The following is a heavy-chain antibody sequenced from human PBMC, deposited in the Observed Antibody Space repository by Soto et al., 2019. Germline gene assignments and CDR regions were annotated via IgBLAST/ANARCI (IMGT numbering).Heavy chain of an antibody. J-gene: IGHJ3*02. CDR2: ISGSGVST. D-gene: IGHD3-22*01. CDR3: AKGPTYDSSGYHAFDI. CDR1: GFTFSSYA. Sequence: GGSLRLSCAASGFTFSSYAMSWVRQAPGKGLEWVSAISGSGVSTYYADSVKGRFTISRDNSKNTLYLKMNSLRAEDTAVYYCAKGPTYDSSGYHAFDIWGQGTMVTVSS. V-gene: IGHV3-23*01.